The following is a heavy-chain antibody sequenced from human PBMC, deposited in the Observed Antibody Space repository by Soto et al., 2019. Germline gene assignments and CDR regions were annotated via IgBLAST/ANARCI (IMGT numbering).Heavy chain of an antibody. CDR2: IHSDGTT. CDR3: ARVRYSSFEF. Sequence: GGSLRLSCAASGFSVSFYYVTWVRQAPGKGLEWVSIIHSDGTTYYADSVKGRFTFSRDSSKNTVYLQMNSLRGEDTAVYYCARVRYSSFEFWGQGTLVTGLL. D-gene: IGHD3-16*02. J-gene: IGHJ4*02. V-gene: IGHV3-53*01. CDR1: GFSVSFYY.